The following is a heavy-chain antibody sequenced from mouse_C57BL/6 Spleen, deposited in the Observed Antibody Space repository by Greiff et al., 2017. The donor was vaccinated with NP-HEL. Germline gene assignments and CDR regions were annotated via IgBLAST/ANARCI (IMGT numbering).Heavy chain of an antibody. Sequence: QVQLQQSGAELMKPGASVKLSCKATGYTFTGYWIEWVKQRPGHGLEWIGEILPGSGSTNSNEKFKGKATFTADTSSNTAYMQISSLTTEDSAIYYCARGTDYDDYYAMDYWGQGTSVTVSS. CDR1: GYTFTGYW. V-gene: IGHV1-9*01. CDR2: ILPGSGST. J-gene: IGHJ4*01. CDR3: ARGTDYDDYYAMDY. D-gene: IGHD2-3*01.